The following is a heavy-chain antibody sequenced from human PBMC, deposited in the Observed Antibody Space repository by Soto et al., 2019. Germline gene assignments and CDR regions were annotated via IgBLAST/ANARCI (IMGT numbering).Heavy chain of an antibody. CDR2: VNHSGSA. D-gene: IGHD5-18*01. J-gene: IGHJ4*02. CDR1: GGSFSGYV. V-gene: IGHV4-34*01. CDR3: ARVNRRGYSYGNIDY. Sequence: SETLSLTCAVYGGSFSGYVWSWIRQPPGKGLEWIGEVNHSGSANYNPSLKSRVTISLDTSKNHFSLKMSSVTAAATAVYFCARVNRRGYSYGNIDYWGQGDLVTVSS.